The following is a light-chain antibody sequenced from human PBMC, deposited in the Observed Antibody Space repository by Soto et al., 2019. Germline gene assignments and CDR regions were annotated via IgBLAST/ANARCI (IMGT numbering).Light chain of an antibody. CDR3: CSYGGSRAV. CDR2: EVS. J-gene: IGLJ7*01. CDR1: SSYVGSHNL. V-gene: IGLV2-23*02. Sequence: QSALTQPASVSGSPGQSITISCTGTSSYVGSHNLVSWYQQHPGQAPKLMIYEVSKRPLGVSALFSASKSGNTASLTISGFQAEDEADYYCCSYGGSRAVFGGGTQLTVL.